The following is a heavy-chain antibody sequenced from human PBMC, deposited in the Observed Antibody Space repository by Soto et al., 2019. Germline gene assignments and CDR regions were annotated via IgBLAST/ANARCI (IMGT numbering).Heavy chain of an antibody. CDR1: GGTSSSDA. Sequence: QVHLVQSGAEVKKPGSSVKVSCKASGGTSSSDAISWVRQAPGQGLEWMGGIIPVVSTTSSAQKFRGRITITSDESTSTAYMELRGLRSHDTAVYYCARPPDMDPWGQGTLVTVSS. D-gene: IGHD2-15*01. CDR3: ARPPDMDP. J-gene: IGHJ5*02. CDR2: IIPVVSTT. V-gene: IGHV1-69*05.